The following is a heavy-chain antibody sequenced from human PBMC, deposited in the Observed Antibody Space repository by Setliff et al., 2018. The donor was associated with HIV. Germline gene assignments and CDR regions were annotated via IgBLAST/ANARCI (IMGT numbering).Heavy chain of an antibody. CDR2: ISGSDGSST. V-gene: IGHV3-23*01. CDR3: ARDQVANYYGSGIDY. CDR1: GFTFSSYA. J-gene: IGHJ4*02. D-gene: IGHD3-10*01. Sequence: GGSLRLSCAASGFTFSSYAMSWVRQAPGKGLEWVSAISGSDGSSTSYADSVKGRFTISRDNSKNTLYLQMNSLRAEDTAVYYCARDQVANYYGSGIDYWGQGTLVTVSS.